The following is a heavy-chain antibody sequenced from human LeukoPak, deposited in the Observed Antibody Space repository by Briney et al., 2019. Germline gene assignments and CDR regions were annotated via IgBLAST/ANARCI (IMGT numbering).Heavy chain of an antibody. Sequence: GESLKISCKGSGYSFTSYWIGWVRQMPGKGLEWMGIIYPGDSDTRYSPSFQGQVTISADKSISTAYLQWSSLKASDTAMYYCASSSSYYGYYFDYWGQGTLVTVSS. V-gene: IGHV5-51*01. CDR2: IYPGDSDT. CDR3: ASSSSYYGYYFDY. J-gene: IGHJ4*02. CDR1: GYSFTSYW. D-gene: IGHD3-22*01.